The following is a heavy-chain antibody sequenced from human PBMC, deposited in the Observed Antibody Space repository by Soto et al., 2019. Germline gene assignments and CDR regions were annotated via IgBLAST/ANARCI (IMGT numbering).Heavy chain of an antibody. CDR2: ISYDGSNK. D-gene: IGHD2-21*02. V-gene: IGHV3-30-3*01. CDR1: GFTFSSYA. CDR3: ARNEYGHCDPGIDY. Sequence: GGSLRLSCADSGFTFSSYAMRWVRQAPGKGLEWVAVISYDGSNKYYADSVKGRFTISRNNSNNTLYLLMNSLRAEDTAVFYCARNEYGHCDPGIDYWGQGTLVTVSS. J-gene: IGHJ4*02.